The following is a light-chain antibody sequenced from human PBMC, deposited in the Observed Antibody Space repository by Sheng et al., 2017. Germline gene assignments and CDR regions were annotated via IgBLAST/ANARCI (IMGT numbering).Light chain of an antibody. Sequence: SSELTQDPAVSVALGQTVRITCQGDILRTYYASWYQQKAGQAPVIVIYGKNIRPSGIPDRFSGSNSGNTASLTITGAQAEDEAEYYCDSRDSSGNLVFGGGTKVTVL. V-gene: IGLV3-19*01. J-gene: IGLJ2*01. CDR3: DSRDSSGNLV. CDR1: ILRTYY. CDR2: GKN.